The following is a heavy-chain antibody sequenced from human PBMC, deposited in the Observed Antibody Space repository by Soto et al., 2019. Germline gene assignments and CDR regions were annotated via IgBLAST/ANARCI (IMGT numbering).Heavy chain of an antibody. Sequence: QVQLQESGPGLVKPSETLSLSCTVSGDSVSSYYWSWSRLLPGRGLEWIGYIYISGNTNYNPPLKSRVTISRDTAKNQFSLNLKSVTAADTAVYYCARGVLRYYHYGMDVWGQGTTVTVSS. CDR2: IYISGNT. J-gene: IGHJ6*02. CDR1: GDSVSSYY. V-gene: IGHV4-59*02. CDR3: ARGVLRYYHYGMDV.